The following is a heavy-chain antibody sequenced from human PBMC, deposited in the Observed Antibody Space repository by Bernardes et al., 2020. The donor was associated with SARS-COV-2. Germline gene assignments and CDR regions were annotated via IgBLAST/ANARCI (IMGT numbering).Heavy chain of an antibody. CDR3: TDSSGYYPEGACDI. CDR1: GFTFTSSA. CDR2: IFVSSGNT. Sequence: SVKVSCKASGFTFTSSAVQWVLQARGQRLEWIGWIFVSSGNTNYAQKFQERVTITRDMSTSTAYMELSSLRSEDTAVYYCTDSSGYYPEGACDIWGQGKMVTVSS. D-gene: IGHD3-22*01. V-gene: IGHV1-58*01. J-gene: IGHJ3*02.